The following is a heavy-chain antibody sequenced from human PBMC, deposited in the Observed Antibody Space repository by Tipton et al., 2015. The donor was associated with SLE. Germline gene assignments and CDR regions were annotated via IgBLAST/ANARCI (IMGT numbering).Heavy chain of an antibody. V-gene: IGHV1-46*01. CDR2: INPSGGST. CDR3: ARGKVPDAFWSGSYYFDY. J-gene: IGHJ4*02. D-gene: IGHD3-3*01. CDR1: GYTFTSYY. Sequence: QLVQSGAEVKKPGASVKVSCKASGYTFTSYYMHWVRQAPGQGLEWMGIINPSGGSTSYAQKFQGRVTMTRDTSTSTVYMELSSLRSEDTAVYYCARGKVPDAFWSGSYYFDYWGQGTLVTVSS.